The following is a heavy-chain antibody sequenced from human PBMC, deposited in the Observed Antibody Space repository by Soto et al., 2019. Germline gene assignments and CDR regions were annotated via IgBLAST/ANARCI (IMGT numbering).Heavy chain of an antibody. D-gene: IGHD3-22*01. CDR3: ARHGTPTPTPFRYDSSGPVYY. Sequence: SETLSLTCTVSGGSISSSSYYWGWIRQPPGKGLEWIGSIYYSGSTYYNPSLKSRVTISVDTSKNQFSLKLSSVTAADTAVYYCARHGTPTPTPFRYDSSGPVYYWGQGTLVTVS. J-gene: IGHJ4*02. V-gene: IGHV4-39*01. CDR1: GGSISSSSYY. CDR2: IYYSGST.